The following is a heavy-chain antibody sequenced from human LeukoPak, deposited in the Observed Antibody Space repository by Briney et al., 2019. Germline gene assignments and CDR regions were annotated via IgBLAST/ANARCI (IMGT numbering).Heavy chain of an antibody. CDR2: IRSKANSYAT. Sequence: GGSLRLSCAAPGFTFSGSAMHWVRQASGKGLEWVGRIRSKANSYATAYAASVKGRFTISRDDSKNTAYLQMNSLKTEDTAVYYCTRVDYYDSSGYRSYYFDYWGQGTLVTVSS. D-gene: IGHD3-22*01. CDR1: GFTFSGSA. CDR3: TRVDYYDSSGYRSYYFDY. V-gene: IGHV3-73*01. J-gene: IGHJ4*02.